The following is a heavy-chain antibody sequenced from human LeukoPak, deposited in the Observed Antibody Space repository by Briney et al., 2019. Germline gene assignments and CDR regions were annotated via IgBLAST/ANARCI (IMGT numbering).Heavy chain of an antibody. J-gene: IGHJ5*02. V-gene: IGHV4-4*07. Sequence: SETLSLTCTVSGSSMSDYYWSFIRQPAGKGLEWIVRIHPSGTTYFNPSLKSRVTMSVDTSQSQFSLRLTSMTAADTAVYFCARGDYYDGGGRNWFDPWGQGILVAVSS. D-gene: IGHD3-16*01. CDR1: GSSMSDYY. CDR2: IHPSGTT. CDR3: ARGDYYDGGGRNWFDP.